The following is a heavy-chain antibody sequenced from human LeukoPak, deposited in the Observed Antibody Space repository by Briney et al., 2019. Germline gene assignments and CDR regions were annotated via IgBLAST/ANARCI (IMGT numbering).Heavy chain of an antibody. D-gene: IGHD6-19*01. CDR3: AREDVDIAVAASGPFDI. V-gene: IGHV3-74*01. J-gene: IGHJ3*02. Sequence: GGPLRLSCGASGFTLSSYWMHGVRQSPGGGLVWVSRIISDGSSTNYADSVKGRFTISRDNARNTLYLQMNSLRAEDTAAYYCAREDVDIAVAASGPFDIWGQGTMVTVSS. CDR1: GFTLSSYW. CDR2: IISDGSST.